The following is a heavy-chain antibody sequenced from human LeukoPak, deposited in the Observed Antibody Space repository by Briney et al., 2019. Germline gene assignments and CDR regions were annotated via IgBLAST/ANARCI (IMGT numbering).Heavy chain of an antibody. CDR2: ISYSGTT. J-gene: IGHJ5*02. V-gene: IGHV4-59*01. CDR3: ARGVNWIDP. CDR1: GGSISSYY. D-gene: IGHD6-13*01. Sequence: PSETLSLTCTVSGGSISSYYWGWIQQPPGKGLEWIGYISYSGTTNYNPSLKSRVTISIDTSKNQFSLKLSSVTAADTAVYYCARGVNWIDPWGQGTLVTVSS.